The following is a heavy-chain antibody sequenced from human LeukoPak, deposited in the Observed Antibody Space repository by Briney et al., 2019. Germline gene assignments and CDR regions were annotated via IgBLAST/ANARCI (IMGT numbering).Heavy chain of an antibody. V-gene: IGHV3-23*01. CDR3: AREYYDSSGSKRWAFDI. CDR1: GFTFSSYS. J-gene: IGHJ3*02. D-gene: IGHD3-22*01. CDR2: INDNGAGT. Sequence: GSLRLSCAASGFTFSSYSMNWVRQAPGKGLKWVSTINDNGAGTYYADSVKGRFTISRDNSKNTLYLQMNSLRAEDTAVYYCAREYYDSSGSKRWAFDIWGQGTMVTVSS.